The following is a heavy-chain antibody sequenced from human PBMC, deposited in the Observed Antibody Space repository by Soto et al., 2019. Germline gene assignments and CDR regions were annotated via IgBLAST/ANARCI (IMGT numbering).Heavy chain of an antibody. D-gene: IGHD3-3*01. V-gene: IGHV3-33*01. Sequence: QVQLVESGGGVVQPGRSLRLSCAASGFSFSSYGMHWVRQAPGKGLEWLAVIWFDGCRKNHADSVKGPFTISRENAKTSLYLQMNSLRAEDTAVYYWARSNYDFWSGYYYPDYWGQGTLVTVSS. CDR3: ARSNYDFWSGYYYPDY. CDR2: IWFDGCRK. CDR1: GFSFSSYG. J-gene: IGHJ4*02.